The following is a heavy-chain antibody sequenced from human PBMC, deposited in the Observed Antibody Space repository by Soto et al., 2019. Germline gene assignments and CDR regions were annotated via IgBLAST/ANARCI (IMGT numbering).Heavy chain of an antibody. CDR3: ARGEVATKIYYYYYGMDV. CDR2: TYYRSKWYN. J-gene: IGHJ6*02. D-gene: IGHD5-12*01. Sequence: PSQTLSLTCAISGDSVSSNSAAWNWIRQSPSRGLEWLGRTYYRSKWYNDYAVSVKSRITINPDTSKNQFSLQLNSVTPEDTAVYYCARGEVATKIYYYYYGMDVWGQGTTVTV. CDR1: GDSVSSNSAA. V-gene: IGHV6-1*01.